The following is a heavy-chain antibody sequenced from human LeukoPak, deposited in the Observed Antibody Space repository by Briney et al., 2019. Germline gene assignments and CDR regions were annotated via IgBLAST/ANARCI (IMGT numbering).Heavy chain of an antibody. D-gene: IGHD2-2*02. Sequence: ASVKVSCKASGYTFTSYAMHWVRQAPGQRLEWMGWINAGNGNTKYSQKFQGRVTITRDTSASTAYMELSSLRSEDTAVYYCARDPLGYRSSTSCHRWFDPWGQGTLVTVSS. V-gene: IGHV1-3*01. CDR3: ARDPLGYRSSTSCHRWFDP. CDR2: INAGNGNT. CDR1: GYTFTSYA. J-gene: IGHJ5*02.